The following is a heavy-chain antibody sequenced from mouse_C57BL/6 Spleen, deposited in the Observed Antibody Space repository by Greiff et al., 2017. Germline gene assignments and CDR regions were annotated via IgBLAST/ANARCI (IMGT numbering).Heavy chain of an antibody. D-gene: IGHD5-5*01. CDR2: IHPNSGST. J-gene: IGHJ4*01. Sequence: VKLQQPGAELVKPGASVKLSCKASGYTFTSYWMHWVKQRPGQGLEWIGMIHPNSGSTNYNEKFKSKATLTVDKSSSTAYMQLSSLTSEDSAVYYCARSSYLYAMDYWGQGTSVTVSS. V-gene: IGHV1-64*01. CDR3: ARSSYLYAMDY. CDR1: GYTFTSYW.